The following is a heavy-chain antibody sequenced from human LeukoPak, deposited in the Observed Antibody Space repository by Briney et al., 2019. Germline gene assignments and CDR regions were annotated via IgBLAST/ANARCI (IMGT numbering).Heavy chain of an antibody. V-gene: IGHV3-15*01. D-gene: IGHD3-9*01. CDR1: GFTFSTFA. CDR3: TTDPRPGPAYYDILTGYYRTSPLDY. J-gene: IGHJ4*02. CDR2: IKSKTDGGTT. Sequence: PGGSLRLSCAASGFTFSTFAMSWVRQAPGKGLEWVGRIKSKTDGGTTDYAAPVKGRFTISRDDSKNTLYLQMNSLRTEDTAVYYCTTDPRPGPAYYDILTGYYRTSPLDYWGQGTLVTVSS.